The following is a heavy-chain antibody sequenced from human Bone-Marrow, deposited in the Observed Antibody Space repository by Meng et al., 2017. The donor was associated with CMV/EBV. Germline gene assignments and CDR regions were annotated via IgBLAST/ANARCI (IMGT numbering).Heavy chain of an antibody. J-gene: IGHJ4*02. D-gene: IGHD4-11*01. CDR1: GGSISSYY. CDR3: ARDYRQGADYYFDY. Sequence: GSLRLSCTVSGGSISSYYWSWIRQPPGKGLEWIGYIYYSGSTNYNPSLKSRVTISVDTSKNQFSLNLTSVTAADTAVYYCARDYRQGADYYFDYWGQGTLVTVSS. CDR2: IYYSGST. V-gene: IGHV4-59*01.